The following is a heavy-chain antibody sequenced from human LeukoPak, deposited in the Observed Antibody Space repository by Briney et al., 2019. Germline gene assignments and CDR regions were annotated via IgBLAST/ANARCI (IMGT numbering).Heavy chain of an antibody. CDR3: AKIKRFGEFPDY. CDR2: ISGSGGST. Sequence: PGGSLRLSCAASGFTFSSYAISWVRQAPGKGLEWVSAISGSGGSTYYADSVKGRFTISRDNSKNTLYLQMNSLRAEDTAVYYCAKIKRFGEFPDYWGQGTLVTVSS. CDR1: GFTFSSYA. J-gene: IGHJ4*02. D-gene: IGHD3-10*01. V-gene: IGHV3-23*01.